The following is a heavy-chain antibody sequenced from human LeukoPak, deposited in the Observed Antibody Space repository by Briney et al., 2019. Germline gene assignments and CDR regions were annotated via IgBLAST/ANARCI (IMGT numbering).Heavy chain of an antibody. D-gene: IGHD3-22*01. Sequence: GGSLRLSCAASGFTFSSYAMSWVRQAPGKGLEWVSAISGSGGSTYYADSVKGRFTISRDNSKNTLYLQMNSLRAEDTAVYYCAKADSSGYYWGVFDYWGQGTLVTVSS. CDR1: GFTFSSYA. CDR2: ISGSGGST. V-gene: IGHV3-23*01. J-gene: IGHJ4*02. CDR3: AKADSSGYYWGVFDY.